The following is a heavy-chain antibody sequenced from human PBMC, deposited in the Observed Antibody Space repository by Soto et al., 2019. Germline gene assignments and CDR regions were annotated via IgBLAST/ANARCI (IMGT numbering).Heavy chain of an antibody. V-gene: IGHV1-18*01. CDR3: ARDPYHVLMVNAPNLYGMDV. CDR1: GYTFTTYD. D-gene: IGHD2-8*01. CDR2: ISTYNGNT. J-gene: IGHJ6*02. Sequence: ASVKVSGKASGYTFTTYDISWVRQAPGQGLEWMGRISTYNGNTNYPQSLQGRLTMTTDTSTTTAYMELRNLRSDDTAVYYCARDPYHVLMVNAPNLYGMDVWGQGTTVTVSS.